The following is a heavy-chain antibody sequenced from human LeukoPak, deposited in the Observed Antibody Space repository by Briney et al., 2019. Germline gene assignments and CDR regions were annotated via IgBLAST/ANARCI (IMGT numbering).Heavy chain of an antibody. V-gene: IGHV1-18*01. CDR2: ISAYNGNT. J-gene: IGHJ5*02. D-gene: IGHD2-15*01. Sequence: ASVKVSCKASGGTFSSYAISWVRQAPGQGLEWMGWISAYNGNTNYAQKLQGRVTMTTDTSTSTAYMELRSLRSDDTAVYYCARGLVAASPRAPFDPWGQGTLVTVSS. CDR3: ARGLVAASPRAPFDP. CDR1: GGTFSSYA.